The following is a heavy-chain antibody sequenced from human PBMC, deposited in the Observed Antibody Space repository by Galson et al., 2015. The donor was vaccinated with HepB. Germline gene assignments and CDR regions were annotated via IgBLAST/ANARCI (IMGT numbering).Heavy chain of an antibody. CDR2: IYYSGST. D-gene: IGHD5-18*01. V-gene: IGHV4-59*08. CDR3: ARHSRGYSYGFGFYFDY. J-gene: IGHJ4*02. Sequence: ETLSLTCTVSGGSISSYYWSWIRQPPGKGLEWIGYIYYSGSTNYNPSLKSRVTISVDTSKNQFSLKLSSVTAADTAVYYCARHSRGYSYGFGFYFDYWGQGTLVPVSS. CDR1: GGSISSYY.